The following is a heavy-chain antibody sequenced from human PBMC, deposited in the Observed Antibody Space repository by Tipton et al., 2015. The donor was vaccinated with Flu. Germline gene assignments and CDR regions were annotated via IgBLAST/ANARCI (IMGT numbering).Heavy chain of an antibody. CDR1: GGSFSGYY. CDR3: ARGSWEVRFDP. Sequence: TLSLTCAVYGGSFSGYYWSWIRQSPGKGLEWIGEINRSGRPNYNPSLKNRVTISVDTSKNQFSLSLTSVTAADTAMYYCARGSWEVRFDPWGQGTLVTVSS. CDR2: INRSGRP. V-gene: IGHV4-34*01. D-gene: IGHD1-26*01. J-gene: IGHJ5*02.